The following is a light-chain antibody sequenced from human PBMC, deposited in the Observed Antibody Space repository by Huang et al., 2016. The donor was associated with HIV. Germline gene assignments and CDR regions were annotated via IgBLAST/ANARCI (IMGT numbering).Light chain of an antibody. J-gene: IGKJ5*01. V-gene: IGKV1-39*01. Sequence: DIQMTQSPTSLSASVGDRVTITCRPSQSLSNHLNWYQQRPGKAPKLLIYAASSLQSVVPFRFSGSGSGTNFTLTISSLQSEDLGTYYCQQTYRTPTFGQGTRLEIE. CDR2: AAS. CDR3: QQTYRTPT. CDR1: QSLSNH.